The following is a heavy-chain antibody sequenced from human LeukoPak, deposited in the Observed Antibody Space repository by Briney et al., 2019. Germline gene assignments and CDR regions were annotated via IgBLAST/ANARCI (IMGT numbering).Heavy chain of an antibody. CDR2: IIAFIGIT. Sequence: ASVKVSCKASGYTFTSYGISWVRQAPGQGLEWMGWIIAFIGITNYAQKLQGRVTMTTDTSTSTAYMELRSLRSDDTAVYYCARQSPYYYDSSGYDYWGQGTLVTVSS. CDR3: ARQSPYYYDSSGYDY. D-gene: IGHD3-22*01. CDR1: GYTFTSYG. J-gene: IGHJ4*02. V-gene: IGHV1-18*01.